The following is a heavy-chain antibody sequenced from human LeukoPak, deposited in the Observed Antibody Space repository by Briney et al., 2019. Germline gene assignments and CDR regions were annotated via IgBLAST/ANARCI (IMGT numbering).Heavy chain of an antibody. D-gene: IGHD5-18*01. CDR2: FDPEDGET. J-gene: IGHJ6*02. CDR3: ARDGRLLETALGTYEHYGMDV. Sequence: ASVKVPCKVSGYTLTELSMHWVRQAPGKGLEWMGGFDPEDGETIYAQKFQGRVTMTEDTSTDTAYMELSSLRSDDTAVYYCARDGRLLETALGTYEHYGMDVWGQGTTVTVSS. CDR1: GYTLTELS. V-gene: IGHV1-24*01.